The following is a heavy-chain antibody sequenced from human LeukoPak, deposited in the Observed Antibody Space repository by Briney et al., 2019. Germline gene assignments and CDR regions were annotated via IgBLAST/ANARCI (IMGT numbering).Heavy chain of an antibody. CDR1: GGSISSYY. CDR2: IYYSGST. D-gene: IGHD5-18*01. Sequence: SQTLSLTCTVSGGSISSYYWSWIRQPPGQGLGWIGYIYYSGSTNYHPSLKSRVTISVDTSKNQFSLKLSSVTAADTAVYYCARGPAGYSYGHPGYYYYMDVWGKGTTVTVSS. CDR3: ARGPAGYSYGHPGYYYYMDV. V-gene: IGHV4-59*01. J-gene: IGHJ6*03.